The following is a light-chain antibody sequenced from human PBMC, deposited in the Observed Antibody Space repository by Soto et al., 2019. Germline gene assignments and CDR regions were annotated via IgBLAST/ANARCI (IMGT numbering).Light chain of an antibody. J-gene: IGKJ5*01. Sequence: EIVLTQSPGTLSLSPGERATLSCSASQSVSNNYLAWYQQKPGQAPRLLIYGASNRATGIPDRFSGSGSGTDFTLTISSLEPEDFAIYYCQQRSNWPSISFGQGTRLEIK. CDR1: QSVSNNY. V-gene: IGKV3D-20*02. CDR2: GAS. CDR3: QQRSNWPSIS.